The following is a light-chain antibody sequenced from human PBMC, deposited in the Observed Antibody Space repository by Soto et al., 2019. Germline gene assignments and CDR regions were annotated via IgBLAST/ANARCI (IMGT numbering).Light chain of an antibody. J-gene: IGKJ2*01. V-gene: IGKV3-15*01. Sequence: EIVMTQSPDTLSVSPGERATLSCRASQSVSSNLAWYQQKPGQAPRLLIYGASSRATGIPARFSGSGSGTEFTITISSLQSEDFAVYYCQQYNKWPPYTFGQGTKLEIK. CDR1: QSVSSN. CDR3: QQYNKWPPYT. CDR2: GAS.